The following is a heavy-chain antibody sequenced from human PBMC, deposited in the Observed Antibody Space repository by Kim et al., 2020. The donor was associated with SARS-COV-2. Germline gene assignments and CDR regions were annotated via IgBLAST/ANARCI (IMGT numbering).Heavy chain of an antibody. CDR3: TKSVQEGGWPRGAFDV. CDR2: IYPGDSDT. V-gene: IGHV5-51*01. J-gene: IGHJ3*01. CDR1: GYSFSSSW. D-gene: IGHD6-19*01. Sequence: GESLKISCKGSGYSFSSSWIGWVRQMPGKGLEWMVIIYPGDSDTRYSPSFQGQVTISVDRSISTAYLQRSSMKTSDTATYYCTKSVQEGGWPRGAFDVWG.